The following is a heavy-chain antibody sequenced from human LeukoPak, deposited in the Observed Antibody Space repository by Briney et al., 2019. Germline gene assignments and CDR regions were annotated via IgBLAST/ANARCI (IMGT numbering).Heavy chain of an antibody. CDR2: IYHSGST. CDR3: ARDTDYGRYFDY. J-gene: IGHJ4*02. Sequence: SETLSLTCTVSGYSISSGYYWGWIRQPPGKGLEWIGSIYHSGSTYYNPSLKSRVTISVDTSKNQFSLKLSSVTAADTAVYYCARDTDYGRYFDYWGQGTLVTASS. D-gene: IGHD4-17*01. V-gene: IGHV4-38-2*02. CDR1: GYSISSGYY.